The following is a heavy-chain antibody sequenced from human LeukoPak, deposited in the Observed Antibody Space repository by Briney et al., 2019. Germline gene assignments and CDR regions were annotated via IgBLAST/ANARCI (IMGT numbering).Heavy chain of an antibody. V-gene: IGHV3-21*01. D-gene: IGHD3-22*01. CDR2: ISSSSSYI. J-gene: IGHJ4*02. CDR3: ARGGGNYYDSSGQDFDY. Sequence: NPGGSLRLSCAASGFTFSSYSMNWVRQAPGKGLEWVSSISSSSSYICYADSVKGRFTISRDNAKNSLYLQMNSLRAEDTAVYYCARGGGNYYDSSGQDFDYWGQGTLVTVSS. CDR1: GFTFSSYS.